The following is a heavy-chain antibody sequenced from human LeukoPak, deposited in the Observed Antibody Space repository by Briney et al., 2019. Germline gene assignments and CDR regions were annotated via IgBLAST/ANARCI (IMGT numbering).Heavy chain of an antibody. CDR1: GFTFRSYA. CDR2: IWYDGSNK. CDR3: MDV. Sequence: GGSLRLSCAASGFTFRSYAIYWVRQGPGKGLEWVAVIWYDGSNKFYGDSVKGRFTVSRDNSKNTVYYCAKDSYTAFTFGDFYMDVWGKGTTVTVSS. J-gene: IGHJ6*03. V-gene: IGHV3-33*08. D-gene: IGHD3-16*01.